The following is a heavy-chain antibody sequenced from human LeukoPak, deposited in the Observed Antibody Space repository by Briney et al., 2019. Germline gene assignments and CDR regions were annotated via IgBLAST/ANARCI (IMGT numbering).Heavy chain of an antibody. Sequence: SETLSLTCTVSGSMYNYYWSWIRQPPGKGLEWIGYIHYNGITNYNPSLKSRVTMSLDTSKNQVSLKLNSVTAADTAVYYCAKDTSWFGESYFDYWGQGTLVTVSS. J-gene: IGHJ4*02. D-gene: IGHD3-10*01. CDR1: GSMYNYY. CDR3: AKDTSWFGESYFDY. CDR2: IHYNGIT. V-gene: IGHV4-59*12.